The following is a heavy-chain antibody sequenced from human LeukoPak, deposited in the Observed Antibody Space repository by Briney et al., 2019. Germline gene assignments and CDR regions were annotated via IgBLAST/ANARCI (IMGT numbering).Heavy chain of an antibody. V-gene: IGHV4-34*01. CDR3: ATKKYGYSSGWYPFDY. J-gene: IGHJ4*02. CDR1: GGSFSGYY. Sequence: PSETLSLTCAVYGGSFSGYYWSWIRQPPGKGLEWIGSIYYSGSTYYNPSLKSRVTISVDTSKNQFSLKLSSVTAADTAVYYCATKKYGYSSGWYPFDYWGQGTLVTVSS. CDR2: IYYSGST. D-gene: IGHD6-19*01.